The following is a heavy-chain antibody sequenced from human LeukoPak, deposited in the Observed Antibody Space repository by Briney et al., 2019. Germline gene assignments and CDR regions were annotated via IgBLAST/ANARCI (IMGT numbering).Heavy chain of an antibody. V-gene: IGHV3-30-3*01. J-gene: IGHJ4*02. CDR1: GFNFSSYA. CDR3: ATSNIRIAEAGTSFDY. CDR2: ISYDGSNK. Sequence: GGSLRLSCAASGFNFSSYAMHWVRQAPGKGLEWVAVISYDGSNKYYADSVKGRFTISRDNSKNTLYLQMNSLRAEDTAVYYCATSNIRIAEAGTSFDYWGQGTLVTVSS. D-gene: IGHD6-19*01.